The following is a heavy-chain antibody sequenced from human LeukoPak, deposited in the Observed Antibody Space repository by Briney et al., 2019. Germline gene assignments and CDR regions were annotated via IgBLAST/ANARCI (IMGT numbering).Heavy chain of an antibody. CDR1: KFTFSSFW. J-gene: IGHJ4*02. CDR3: ARESTEVTPGY. Sequence: GGSLRLSCTASKFTFSSFWMSWVRQAPGKGLEWVANINQDGSEKNYVDSVKGRFTISRDNAKNSLYLQMNTLRAEDTAVYYCARESTEVTPGYWGQGTLVTVSS. V-gene: IGHV3-7*01. D-gene: IGHD4-23*01. CDR2: INQDGSEK.